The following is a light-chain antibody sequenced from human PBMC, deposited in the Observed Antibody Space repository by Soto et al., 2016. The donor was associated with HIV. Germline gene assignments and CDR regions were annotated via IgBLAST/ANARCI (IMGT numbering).Light chain of an antibody. V-gene: IGLV3-21*03. J-gene: IGLJ1*01. CDR2: DDN. CDR1: NIGNKS. CDR3: QVWDKSSDHPGV. Sequence: SSVLTQPPSVSVAPGKTAGITCGGNNIGNKSVHWYQQKSGQAPVLVVYDDNDRPSGIPERFSGSNSGNTATLTISRVEAGDEADYYCQVWDKSSDHPGVFGTGTKVTVL.